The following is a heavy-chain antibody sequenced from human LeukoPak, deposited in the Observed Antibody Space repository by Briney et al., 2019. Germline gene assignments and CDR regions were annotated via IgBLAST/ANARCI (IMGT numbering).Heavy chain of an antibody. Sequence: GESLKISCKGSGYSFTTYWITWVRQMPGKGLEWMGRIDPSDSYTNYSPSFQGHVTISADKSISTAYLQWSSLKASDTAMYYCAGPRDSSSWHFDFWGQGTLVTVSS. J-gene: IGHJ4*02. D-gene: IGHD6-13*01. CDR1: GYSFTTYW. V-gene: IGHV5-10-1*01. CDR3: AGPRDSSSWHFDF. CDR2: IDPSDSYT.